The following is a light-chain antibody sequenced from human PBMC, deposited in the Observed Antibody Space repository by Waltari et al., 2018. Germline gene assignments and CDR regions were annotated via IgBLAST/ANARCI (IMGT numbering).Light chain of an antibody. CDR3: QHYVRLPAT. CDR2: GAS. V-gene: IGKV3-20*01. CDR1: QSVRGS. Sequence: ELVLTQSPGTLSLSPGERATLSCRARQSVRGSLAWYQEKAGQAPRLLIYGASSRATGIPERFSGSGSGTDFSLTISRLEPEDFAVYYCQHYVRLPATFGQGTKVEI. J-gene: IGKJ1*01.